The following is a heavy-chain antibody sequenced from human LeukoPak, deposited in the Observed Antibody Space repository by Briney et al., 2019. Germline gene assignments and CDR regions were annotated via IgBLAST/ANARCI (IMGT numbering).Heavy chain of an antibody. CDR2: ISTSSIYI. CDR1: GFSFSSNS. CDR3: ARGNLNIPGEQGAFDY. D-gene: IGHD1-14*01. Sequence: GGSLRLSCSASGFSFSSNSMNWVRQAPGKGLECVSSISTSSIYIYYADSVKGRFTISRDNARKSLYLEMNSLRAEDTAVYYCARGNLNIPGEQGAFDYWGQGTLVTVSS. V-gene: IGHV3-21*01. J-gene: IGHJ4*02.